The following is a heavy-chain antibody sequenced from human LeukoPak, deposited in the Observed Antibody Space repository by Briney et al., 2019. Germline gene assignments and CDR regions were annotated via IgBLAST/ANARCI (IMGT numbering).Heavy chain of an antibody. CDR2: INQDGSEE. J-gene: IGHJ4*02. D-gene: IGHD5-12*01. CDR1: GFTFSSYW. Sequence: GGSLRLSCAASGFTFSSYWMSWVRQAPGKGLEWVAHINQDGSEEHYMDSVKARFIISRDNAKNSLSLQMDSLRAEDTAVYYCVRDGGVSGYDLLDYWGQETLVTVSS. CDR3: VRDGGVSGYDLLDY. V-gene: IGHV3-7*01.